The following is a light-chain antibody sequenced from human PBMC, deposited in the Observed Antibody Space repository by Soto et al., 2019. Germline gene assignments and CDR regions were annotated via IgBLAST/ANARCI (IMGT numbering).Light chain of an antibody. J-gene: IGLJ1*01. CDR1: SSDFGAYNL. V-gene: IGLV2-14*01. Sequence: QSVLTQPASVSGSPGQSVTISCTGTSSDFGAYNLVSWYQQYPGKAPKLMIYEVSNRPSGVSNRFSGSKSGSTASLTISGLQAEDEADYYCCTSYEGGGKYVFGTGTKVTVL. CDR2: EVS. CDR3: TSYEGGGKYV.